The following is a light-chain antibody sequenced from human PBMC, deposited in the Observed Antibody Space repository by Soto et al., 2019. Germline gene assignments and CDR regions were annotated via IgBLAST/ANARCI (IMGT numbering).Light chain of an antibody. CDR3: SSFTSSSSYV. CDR2: DVS. CDR1: SSEICIYNS. V-gene: IGLV2-14*01. J-gene: IGLJ1*01. Sequence: QSVLTQPASGSGSPGQSITPFCTGTSSEICIYNSVSWYQQHPGKAPKLMIHDVSNRPSGVSSRFSGSRSGNTASLTISGLQAEDEADYYCSSFTSSSSYVFGPGTKVTVL.